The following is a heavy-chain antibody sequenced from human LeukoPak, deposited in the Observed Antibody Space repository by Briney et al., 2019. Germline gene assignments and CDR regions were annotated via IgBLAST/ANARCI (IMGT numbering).Heavy chain of an antibody. CDR2: ISSSSSYI. J-gene: IGHJ4*02. CDR3: ARDTLGHSSSPGVDY. Sequence: GALRLSCAASGFTFSSYSMNWVRQAPGKGLEWVSSISSSSSYIYYADSVKGRFTISRDNAKNSLYLQMNSLRAEDTAVYYCARDTLGHSSSPGVDYWGQGTLVTVSS. CDR1: GFTFSSYS. V-gene: IGHV3-21*01. D-gene: IGHD6-6*01.